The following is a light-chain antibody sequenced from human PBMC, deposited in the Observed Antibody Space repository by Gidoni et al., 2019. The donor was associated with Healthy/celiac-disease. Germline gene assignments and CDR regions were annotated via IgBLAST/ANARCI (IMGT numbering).Light chain of an antibody. CDR3: QQRSNWPGLT. J-gene: IGKJ4*01. CDR1: QSVSSY. V-gene: IGKV3-11*01. CDR2: DAS. Sequence: EIVLTQSPATLSLSPGERATLSCRASQSVSSYLAWYQQKPGQATRLLIYDASNRAAGIPARFSGSGSGTDFTLTISSREPEDFAVYYCQQRSNWPGLTFGGXTKVEIK.